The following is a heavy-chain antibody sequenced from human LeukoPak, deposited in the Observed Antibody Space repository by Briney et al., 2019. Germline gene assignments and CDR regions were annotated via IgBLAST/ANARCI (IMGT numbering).Heavy chain of an antibody. CDR1: GGSISTYY. Sequence: SETLSLTCTVSGGSISTYYWSWIRQPPGKGLEWIGYIYISGTTNYNPSLKSRVTMSVDTSKNQLSMKLSSVTAADTAVYYCARGSDFSDCWGQGTLVTVSS. D-gene: IGHD4-11*01. V-gene: IGHV4-59*01. CDR3: ARGSDFSDC. J-gene: IGHJ4*02. CDR2: IYISGTT.